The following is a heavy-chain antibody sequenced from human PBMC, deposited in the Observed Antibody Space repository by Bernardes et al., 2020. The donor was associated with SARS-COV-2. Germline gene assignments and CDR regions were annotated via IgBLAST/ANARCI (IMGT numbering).Heavy chain of an antibody. CDR1: GYTFTGYF. Sequence: ASVKVSCKASGYTFTGYFLHWVRQAPGQGLEWMGWINPNSGDTNYAQKFQGRVTMTRDSSISTAYMELNRLRSDDTAMFYCARRYYGSSGYFDAFDMWGQGTMVTGAS. V-gene: IGHV1-2*02. CDR3: ARRYYGSSGYFDAFDM. J-gene: IGHJ3*02. D-gene: IGHD3-22*01. CDR2: INPNSGDT.